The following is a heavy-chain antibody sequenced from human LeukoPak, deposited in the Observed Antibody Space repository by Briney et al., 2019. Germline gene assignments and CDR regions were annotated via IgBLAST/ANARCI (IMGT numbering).Heavy chain of an antibody. D-gene: IGHD3-3*01. CDR2: IYTSGST. Sequence: PSETLSLTCTVSGGSISSYYWSWIRQPPGKGLEWIGYIYTSGSTNYNPSLKSRVTISVDTSKNQFSLKLSSVTAADTAVYYCPTSHQHTDYDFWSGYSLLYFDDWGQGTLVAVSS. V-gene: IGHV4-4*09. J-gene: IGHJ4*02. CDR3: PTSHQHTDYDFWSGYSLLYFDD. CDR1: GGSISSYY.